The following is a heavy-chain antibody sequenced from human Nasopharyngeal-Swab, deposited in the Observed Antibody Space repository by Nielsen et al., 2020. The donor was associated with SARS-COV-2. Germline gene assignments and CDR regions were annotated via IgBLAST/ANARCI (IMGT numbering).Heavy chain of an antibody. J-gene: IGHJ4*02. Sequence: SGPTLVNPTQTLTLTCTFSGFPLSTSGVGVAWIRQPPGKALAWLALIYCDDDKRYSLPLKSRLTITKDTSKNQVVLTMTNMDPVDTAAYYCAHRRVLVGSYSYWGQGTLVTVSS. V-gene: IGHV2-5*02. CDR1: GFPLSTSGVG. CDR3: AHRRVLVGSYSY. D-gene: IGHD2-15*01. CDR2: IYCDDDK.